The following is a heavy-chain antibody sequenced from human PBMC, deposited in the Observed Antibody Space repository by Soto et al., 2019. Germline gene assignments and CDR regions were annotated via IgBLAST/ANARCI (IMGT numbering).Heavy chain of an antibody. CDR3: ARDLVVVVAATPRGLNWFDP. Sequence: QVQLQESGPGLVKPSQTLSLTCTVSGGSISSGGYYWSWIRQHPGKGLEWIGYIYYSGSTYYNPSLKSRVTISVDTSKNQFSLKLSSVTAADTAVYYCARDLVVVVAATPRGLNWFDPWGQGTLVTVSS. J-gene: IGHJ5*02. D-gene: IGHD2-15*01. CDR2: IYYSGST. V-gene: IGHV4-31*03. CDR1: GGSISSGGYY.